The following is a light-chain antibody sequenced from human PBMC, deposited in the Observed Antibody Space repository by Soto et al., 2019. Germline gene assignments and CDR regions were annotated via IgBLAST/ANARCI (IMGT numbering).Light chain of an antibody. CDR1: SSDLGGYNF. CDR2: DVS. Sequence: QSALTQPRSVSGSPGQSVTISCTGTSSDLGGYNFVSWYQQHPGKAPKLMIYDVSKRPSGVPDRFSGSKSASTASLTISGLQAEDEADYYCCSYAASYVVFGGGTKLTVL. V-gene: IGLV2-11*01. CDR3: CSYAASYVV. J-gene: IGLJ2*01.